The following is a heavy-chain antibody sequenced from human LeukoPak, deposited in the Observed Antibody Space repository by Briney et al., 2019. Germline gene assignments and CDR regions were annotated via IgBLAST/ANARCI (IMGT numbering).Heavy chain of an antibody. Sequence: ASVKVSCKASGYTFTGHYMHWVRQAPGQGLEWMGWINPNSGGTNYAQKFQGRVTMTRDTSISTAHMELSSLRSEDTAVYYCARGFWFDPWGQGTLVTVSS. CDR3: ARGFWFDP. CDR2: INPNSGGT. J-gene: IGHJ5*02. V-gene: IGHV1-2*02. CDR1: GYTFTGHY.